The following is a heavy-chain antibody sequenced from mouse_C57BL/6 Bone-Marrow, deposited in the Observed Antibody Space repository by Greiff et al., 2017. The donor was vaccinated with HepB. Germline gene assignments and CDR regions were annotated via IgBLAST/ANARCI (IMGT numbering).Heavy chain of an antibody. Sequence: EVHLVESGGGLVKPGGSLKLSCAASGFTFSDYGMHWVRQAPEKGLEWVAYISSGSSTIYYADTVKGRFTISRDNAKNTLFLQMTSLGSEDTAMYYCARGYYYGSSPFAYWGQGTLVTVSA. CDR3: ARGYYYGSSPFAY. J-gene: IGHJ3*01. D-gene: IGHD1-1*01. V-gene: IGHV5-17*01. CDR2: ISSGSSTI. CDR1: GFTFSDYG.